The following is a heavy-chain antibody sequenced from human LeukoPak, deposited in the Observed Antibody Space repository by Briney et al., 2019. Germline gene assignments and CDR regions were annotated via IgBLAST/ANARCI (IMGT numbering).Heavy chain of an antibody. CDR3: LYSSSSLVDY. V-gene: IGHV3-66*01. CDR1: GFTVSSNY. D-gene: IGHD6-6*01. CDR2: IYSGGST. J-gene: IGHJ4*02. Sequence: GGSLRLSCAASGFTVSSNYMSWVRQAPGKGLEWVSVIYSGGSTYYADSVKGRFTISRDNSKNTLYLQMNSLRAEDTAVYYCLYSSSSLVDYCGQGTLVTVSS.